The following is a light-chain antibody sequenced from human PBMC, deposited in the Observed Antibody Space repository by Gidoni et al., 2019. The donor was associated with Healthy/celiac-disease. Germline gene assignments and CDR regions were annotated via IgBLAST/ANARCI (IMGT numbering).Light chain of an antibody. CDR2: WAS. V-gene: IGKV4-1*01. CDR3: QQYYSTPLT. Sequence: DIVMTQSTDSLAMSLGESATINCKSSQSVLYSSNNKNYLAWYQQKPGQLPKLLIYWASTRESGVPDRFSGSGSGTDFTLTINSLQAEDVAVYYCQQYYSTPLTFGGGTKVEIK. J-gene: IGKJ4*01. CDR1: QSVLYSSNNKNY.